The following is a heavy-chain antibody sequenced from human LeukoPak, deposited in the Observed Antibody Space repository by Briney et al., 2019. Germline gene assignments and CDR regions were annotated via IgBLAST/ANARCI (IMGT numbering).Heavy chain of an antibody. D-gene: IGHD7-27*01. Sequence: PSETLSLTCTVSGGSISSYYWSWIRQPPGKGLEWIGYIYYSGSTNYNPSLKSRVTISVDTSKNQFSLKLSSVTAADTAVYYCARAPGRYFDYWGQGTLVTVSP. J-gene: IGHJ4*02. CDR1: GGSISSYY. CDR3: ARAPGRYFDY. CDR2: IYYSGST. V-gene: IGHV4-59*01.